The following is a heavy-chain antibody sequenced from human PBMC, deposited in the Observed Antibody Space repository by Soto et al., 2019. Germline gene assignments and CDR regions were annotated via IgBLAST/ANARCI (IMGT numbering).Heavy chain of an antibody. J-gene: IGHJ5*02. V-gene: IGHV4-34*01. CDR2: INHSGST. D-gene: IGHD2-8*01. CDR1: GGSFRGYY. Sequence: LEILSLTCGVYGGSFRGYYWSWIRQPPGKGVEWIGEINHSGSTNYNPSLKSRVTISVDTSKNQFSLKLSSVTAADTAVYYCARGRKVGLMVYAPYQWYDPVGQGTLVTVSS. CDR3: ARGRKVGLMVYAPYQWYDP.